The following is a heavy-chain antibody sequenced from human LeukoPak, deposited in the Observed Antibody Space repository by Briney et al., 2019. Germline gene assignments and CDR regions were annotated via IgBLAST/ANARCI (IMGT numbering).Heavy chain of an antibody. CDR2: ISASGGST. CDR3: AKNRKIFDY. CDR1: GFTVSSNY. Sequence: GGSLRLSCAASGFTVSSNYMSWVRQAPGKGLEWVSSISASGGSTYYADSVKGRFTISRDNSKNTLYLQMNSLGAEDTAVYYCAKNRKIFDYWGQGTQVIVSS. J-gene: IGHJ4*02. V-gene: IGHV3-23*01.